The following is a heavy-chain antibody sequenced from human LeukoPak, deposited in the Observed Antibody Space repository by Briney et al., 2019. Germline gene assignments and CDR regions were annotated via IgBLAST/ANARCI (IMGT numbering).Heavy chain of an antibody. CDR2: ISYDGSNK. CDR3: ARESIGGAT. CDR1: GFTFSSYA. J-gene: IGHJ4*02. Sequence: GRSLRLSCAASGFTFSSYAMHWVRQAPGKGLEWVAVISYDGSNKYYADSVKGRFTISRDNSKNTLYLQMNSLRAENTAVYYCARESIGGATWGQGTLVTVSS. D-gene: IGHD1-26*01. V-gene: IGHV3-30-3*01.